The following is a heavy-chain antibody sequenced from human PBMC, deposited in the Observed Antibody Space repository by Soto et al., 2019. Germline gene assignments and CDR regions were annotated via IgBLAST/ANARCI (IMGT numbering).Heavy chain of an antibody. V-gene: IGHV1-69*05. Sequence: GASLKVSCKASGGTFISYAIRWVRQAPGQGLEWMGGIIPIFGTANYAQKFQGRVTITTDESTSTAYMELSSLRSEDTAVYYCARNGVAAPHYCYCLGMNVWGKGTRFTVSS. D-gene: IGHD6-13*01. CDR2: IIPIFGTA. J-gene: IGHJ6*04. CDR3: ARNGVAAPHYCYCLGMNV. CDR1: GGTFISYA.